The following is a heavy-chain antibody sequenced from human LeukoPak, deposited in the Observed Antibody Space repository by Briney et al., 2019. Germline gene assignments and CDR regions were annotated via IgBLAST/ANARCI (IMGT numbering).Heavy chain of an antibody. D-gene: IGHD3-9*01. CDR2: ISSSSSYI. CDR3: ARHAVLRYFDWLFSPQNFDY. Sequence: PGGSLRLSCAASGFTFSSYSMNWVRQAPGKGLEWVSSISSSSSYIYYADSVKGRFTISRDNAKNSLYLQMNSLRAEDTAVYYCARHAVLRYFDWLFSPQNFDYWGQGTLVTVSS. V-gene: IGHV3-21*01. CDR1: GFTFSSYS. J-gene: IGHJ4*02.